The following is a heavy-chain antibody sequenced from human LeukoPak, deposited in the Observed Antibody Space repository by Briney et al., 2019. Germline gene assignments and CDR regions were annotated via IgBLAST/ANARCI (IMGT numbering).Heavy chain of an antibody. CDR3: ARARQGFWTECSD. Sequence: GASVKVSCKASGYTFTSYGISWVRQAPGQGREWMGWISAYNGNTNHAQKLQGRVTMTTDTSTSTAYMELRSLRSDDTAVYYCARARQGFWTECSDWGQGTLVTVSS. CDR1: GYTFTSYG. V-gene: IGHV1-18*01. CDR2: ISAYNGNT. J-gene: IGHJ4*02. D-gene: IGHD3/OR15-3a*01.